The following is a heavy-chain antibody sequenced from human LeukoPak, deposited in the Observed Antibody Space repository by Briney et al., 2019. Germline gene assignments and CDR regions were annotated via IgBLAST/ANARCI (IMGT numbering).Heavy chain of an antibody. CDR3: ARDCSGGSCSYNWFDP. V-gene: IGHV1-18*01. CDR1: GYTFTSYG. Sequence: GVSVKVSCKASGYTFTSYGISWVRQAPGQGLEWMGWISAYNGNTDYAQKLQGRVTMTTDTSTSTAYMELRSLRSDDTAVYYCARDCSGGSCSYNWFDPWGQGTLVTVSS. CDR2: ISAYNGNT. D-gene: IGHD2-15*01. J-gene: IGHJ5*02.